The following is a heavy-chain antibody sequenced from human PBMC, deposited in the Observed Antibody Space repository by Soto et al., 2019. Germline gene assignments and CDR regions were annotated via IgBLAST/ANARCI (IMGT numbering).Heavy chain of an antibody. J-gene: IGHJ4*02. D-gene: IGHD3-22*01. Sequence: GGFLRLYCSTSGFTFSTYTIHWVRQAPGKRLEYVSAISSTGGSTYYADSVKGRFTISRDNSKNILYLQMSSLRAEDTAVYHSVQAVFDTSGYYYAYWGLGTQVTVSS. V-gene: IGHV3-64D*08. CDR1: GFTFSTYT. CDR2: ISSTGGST. CDR3: VQAVFDTSGYYYAY.